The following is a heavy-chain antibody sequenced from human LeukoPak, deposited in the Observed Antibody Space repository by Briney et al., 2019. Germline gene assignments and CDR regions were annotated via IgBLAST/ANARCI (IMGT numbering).Heavy chain of an antibody. V-gene: IGHV4-39*07. CDR3: ARVYRLADPSRGYFDC. CDR1: GGSISSSRYW. J-gene: IGHJ4*02. Sequence: PSETLSLTCTVSGGSISSSRYWWGWIRQPPGKGPEWIGSIYYSDLTYYNPSLESRVTMSLDTSKNQFSLRLSSVTAADTAVYYCARVYRLADPSRGYFDCWGPGTLVTVSS. D-gene: IGHD3-9*01. CDR2: IYYSDLT.